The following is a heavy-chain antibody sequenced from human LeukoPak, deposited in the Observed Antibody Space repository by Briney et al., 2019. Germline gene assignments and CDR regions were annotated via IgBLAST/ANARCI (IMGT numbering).Heavy chain of an antibody. V-gene: IGHV3-53*04. J-gene: IGHJ4*02. CDR3: ARVGVGTVAGNYFDD. Sequence: PGGSLRLSCAASGFTFSSYEMNWVRQAPGKGLEWVSLIYSGGGTFYADSVKGRFTISRHNFENTLYLQMNNLRAEDTAVYYCARVGVGTVAGNYFDDWGQGTLVTVSS. D-gene: IGHD6-19*01. CDR1: GFTFSSYE. CDR2: IYSGGGT.